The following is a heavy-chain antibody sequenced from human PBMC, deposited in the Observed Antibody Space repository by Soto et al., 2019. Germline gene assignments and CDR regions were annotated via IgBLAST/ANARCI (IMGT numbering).Heavy chain of an antibody. CDR3: ARAALYNWNDVSWFDP. D-gene: IGHD1-1*01. J-gene: IGHJ5*02. CDR1: GFNFSSYS. CDR2: ISSSSSTI. Sequence: EVQLVESGGGLVQPGGSLRLSCAASGFNFSSYSMNWVRQAPGKGLEWVSYISSSSSTIYYADSVKGRFTISRDNAKNSLYLQMNSLRAEDTAVYYCARAALYNWNDVSWFDPWGQGPLVTVSS. V-gene: IGHV3-48*01.